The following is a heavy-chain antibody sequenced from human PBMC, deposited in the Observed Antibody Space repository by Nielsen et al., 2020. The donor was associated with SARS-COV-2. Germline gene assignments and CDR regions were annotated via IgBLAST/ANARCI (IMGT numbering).Heavy chain of an antibody. CDR3: TTGLPYDRYFDY. D-gene: IGHD3-22*01. J-gene: IGHJ4*02. V-gene: IGHV3-15*01. CDR2: FKSKTDGGTT. CDR1: GFTFSNAW. Sequence: GESLKISCAASGFTFSNAWMSWVRQAPGKGLEWVGRFKSKTDGGTTDYAAPVKGRFTISRDDSKNTLYLQMNSLKTEDTAVYYCTTGLPYDRYFDYWGQGTLVTVSS.